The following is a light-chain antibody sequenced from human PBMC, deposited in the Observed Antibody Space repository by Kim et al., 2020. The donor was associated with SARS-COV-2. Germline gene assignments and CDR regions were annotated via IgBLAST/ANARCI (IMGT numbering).Light chain of an antibody. J-gene: IGKJ5*01. Sequence: ASVGDRVTITCRASQNIYTYLNWYQQKPGKAPKLLIYAASSLQSGVPSRFSGSESGTDFTLTISSLQPEDFATYYCQQSYTTPITFGQGTRLEIK. V-gene: IGKV1-39*01. CDR2: AAS. CDR3: QQSYTTPIT. CDR1: QNIYTY.